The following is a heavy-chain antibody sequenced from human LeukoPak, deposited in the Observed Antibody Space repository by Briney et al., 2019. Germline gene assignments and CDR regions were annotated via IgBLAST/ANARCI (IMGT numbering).Heavy chain of an antibody. V-gene: IGHV4-31*03. Sequence: SETLSLTCTVSGGSISSGGYYWRWIRQHPGKGLEWIGYIYYSGSTYYNPSLKSRVTISVDTSKNQFSLKLSSVTAADTAVYYCARGKEGDYDSSGYYSYWGQGTLVTVSS. CDR3: ARGKEGDYDSSGYYSY. D-gene: IGHD3-22*01. CDR1: GGSISSGGYY. CDR2: IYYSGST. J-gene: IGHJ4*02.